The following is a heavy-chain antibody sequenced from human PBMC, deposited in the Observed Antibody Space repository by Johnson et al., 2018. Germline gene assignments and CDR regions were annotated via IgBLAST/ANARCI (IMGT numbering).Heavy chain of an antibody. D-gene: IGHD4-11*01. CDR2: ISYDGRNK. CDR3: AKDLQTTVTSRYYYYYYMDV. V-gene: IGHV3-30*18. J-gene: IGHJ6*03. CDR1: GFTFSSYG. Sequence: VQLVESGGGVVQPGRSLRLSCAASGFTFSSYGMHWVRQAPGKGLEWVAVISYDGRNKYYADSVKGRFTISRDNSKNTLYLPRNSLRAEDTAVYYCAKDLQTTVTSRYYYYYYMDVWGKGTPVTVSS.